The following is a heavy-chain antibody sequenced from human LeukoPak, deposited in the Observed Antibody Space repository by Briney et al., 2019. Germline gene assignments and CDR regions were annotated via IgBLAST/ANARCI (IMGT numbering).Heavy chain of an antibody. J-gene: IGHJ6*02. D-gene: IGHD3-9*01. V-gene: IGHV1-46*01. CDR1: GYTFTIYY. Sequence: ASVTVSCTASGYTFTIYYMHWVRQAPGQGLEWMGIINPSGGSTSYAQKFQGRVTMTRDTSTSTVYMELSSLRSEDTAVYYCARRLGPPLGMDVWGQGTTVTVSS. CDR3: ARRLGPPLGMDV. CDR2: INPSGGST.